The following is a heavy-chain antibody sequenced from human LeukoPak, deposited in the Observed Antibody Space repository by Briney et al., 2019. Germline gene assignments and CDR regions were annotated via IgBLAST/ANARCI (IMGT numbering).Heavy chain of an antibody. D-gene: IGHD1-26*01. J-gene: IGHJ4*02. Sequence: PGGSLRLSCAASGFTFSSYSMNWVRQAPGKGLEWVSSISSSSSYIYYADSVKGRFTISRDNAKNSLYLQMNGLRAEDTAVYYCARGGPWELPLDYWGQGTLVTVSS. V-gene: IGHV3-21*01. CDR3: ARGGPWELPLDY. CDR1: GFTFSSYS. CDR2: ISSSSSYI.